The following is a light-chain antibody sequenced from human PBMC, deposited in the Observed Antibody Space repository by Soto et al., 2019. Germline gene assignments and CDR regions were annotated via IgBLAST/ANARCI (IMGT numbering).Light chain of an antibody. Sequence: EIVSTQSPATLSLSPGERATLSRRASQSVSSYLAWYQQKPGQAPRLLIYDASNRATGIPARFSGSGSGTDFTLTISSLEPEDFAVYYCQQRSNWPWTFGQGTRWIS. CDR3: QQRSNWPWT. J-gene: IGKJ1*01. CDR2: DAS. V-gene: IGKV3-11*01. CDR1: QSVSSY.